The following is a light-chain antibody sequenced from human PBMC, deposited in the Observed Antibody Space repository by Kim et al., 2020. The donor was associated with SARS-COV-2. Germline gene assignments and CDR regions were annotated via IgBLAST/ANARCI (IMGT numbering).Light chain of an antibody. Sequence: SASIGDRVTISCQAIHDIRDYLNWYQQRPGKAPKLLISDASSLESGVPLRFSGSGSGTDFTLTISSLQPEDIATYFCQQYDDLPYTFGQGTKLEI. V-gene: IGKV1-33*01. J-gene: IGKJ2*01. CDR3: QQYDDLPYT. CDR1: HDIRDY. CDR2: DAS.